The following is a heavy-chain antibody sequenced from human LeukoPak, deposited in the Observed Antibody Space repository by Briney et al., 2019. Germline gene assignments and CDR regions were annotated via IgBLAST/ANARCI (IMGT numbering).Heavy chain of an antibody. J-gene: IGHJ4*02. CDR2: LYSGGAT. V-gene: IGHV3-53*01. Sequence: GGSLRLSCTASGFSVSGIHMNWVRQAPGKGLDWVSGLYSGGATYYADSVKGRFTISRDNSGNTLYLQMNSLRAEDTAAYYCAVANPYTSGWYYFDYWGQGTLVTVSS. CDR3: AVANPYTSGWYYFDY. CDR1: GFSVSGIH. D-gene: IGHD6-19*01.